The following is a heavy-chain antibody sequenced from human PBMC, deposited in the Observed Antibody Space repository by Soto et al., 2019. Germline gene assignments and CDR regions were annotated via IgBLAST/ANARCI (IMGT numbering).Heavy chain of an antibody. V-gene: IGHV4-39*01. CDR2: IYYSGST. CDR1: GGSISSSSYY. D-gene: IGHD6-13*01. Sequence: SETLSLTCTVSGGSISSSSYYWGWIRQPPGKGLEWIGSIYYSGSTYYNPSLKSRVTISVDTSKNQFSLKLSSVTAADTAVYYCARSIGGLYIAAAGSVDYWGQGTLVTVSS. J-gene: IGHJ4*02. CDR3: ARSIGGLYIAAAGSVDY.